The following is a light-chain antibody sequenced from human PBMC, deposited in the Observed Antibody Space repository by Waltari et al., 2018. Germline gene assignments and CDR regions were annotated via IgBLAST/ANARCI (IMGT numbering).Light chain of an antibody. CDR1: SSDCGGYNH. V-gene: IGLV2-14*01. CDR2: DVT. J-gene: IGLJ3*02. CDR3: CSYTGSSTRV. Sequence: QSALTQPASVSGSPGQSIPISCPGTSSDCGGYNHFSWYQQHPGKAPKLVIFDVTKRPSGVSNRFSGSKSGNTASLTISGLQAEDEADYYCCSYTGSSTRVFGGGTKLTVL.